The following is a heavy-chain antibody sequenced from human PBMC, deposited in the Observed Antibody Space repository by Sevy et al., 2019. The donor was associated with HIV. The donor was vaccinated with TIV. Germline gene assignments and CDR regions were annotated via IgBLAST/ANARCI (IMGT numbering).Heavy chain of an antibody. V-gene: IGHV3-15*01. CDR1: GFTFSNAW. CDR3: TTVSRYVFSSGSDAFDI. Sequence: GGSLRLSCAASGFTFSNAWMSWVRQAPGKGLEWVGRIKSKTDGGTTDYAAPVKGRFTISRDDSKNTLYLQMNSLKTEDTAAYYCTTVSRYVFSSGSDAFDIWGQGTMVTVSS. CDR2: IKSKTDGGTT. D-gene: IGHD3-22*01. J-gene: IGHJ3*02.